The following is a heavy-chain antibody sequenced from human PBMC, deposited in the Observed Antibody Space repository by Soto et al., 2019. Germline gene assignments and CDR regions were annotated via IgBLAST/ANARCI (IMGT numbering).Heavy chain of an antibody. D-gene: IGHD2-15*01. Sequence: SETLSLTCTVSGGSISSYYWSLVRQPPGKWLEWIGEVYHSGSTNYNPSLKSRVTISVDTSKNQFSLQLTSLTPEDTAVYFCARLIGNSWLDYWGQGTLVTVSS. CDR3: ARLIGNSWLDY. J-gene: IGHJ4*02. CDR1: GGSISSYY. CDR2: VYHSGST. V-gene: IGHV4-34*01.